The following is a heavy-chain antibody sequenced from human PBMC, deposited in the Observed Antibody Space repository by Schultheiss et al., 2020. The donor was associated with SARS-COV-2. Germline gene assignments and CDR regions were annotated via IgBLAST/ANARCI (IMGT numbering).Heavy chain of an antibody. CDR2: ISYDGSNK. D-gene: IGHD3-3*01. J-gene: IGHJ5*02. Sequence: GGSLRLSCAASGFTFSTYAMHWVRQAPGKGLEWVAIISYDGSNKYYADSVKGRFTISRDNSKNTLYLQMNSLRAEDTAVYYCARGGGFDPWGQGTLVTVSS. CDR3: ARGGGFDP. CDR1: GFTFSTYA. V-gene: IGHV3-30*04.